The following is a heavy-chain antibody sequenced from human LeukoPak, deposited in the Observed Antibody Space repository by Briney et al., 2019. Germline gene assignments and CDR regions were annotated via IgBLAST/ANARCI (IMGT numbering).Heavy chain of an antibody. CDR2: IYYSGST. D-gene: IGHD6-13*01. V-gene: IGHV4-39*07. CDR1: GGSISSSSYY. CDR3: ARGVKFGSSWSPRYYYYYYMDV. Sequence: SETLSLTCTVSGGSISSSSYYWGWIRQPPGKGLEWIGSIYYSGSTYYNPSLKSRVTISVDTSKNQFSLKLSSVTAADTAVYYCARGVKFGSSWSPRYYYYYYMDVWGKGTTVTVSS. J-gene: IGHJ6*03.